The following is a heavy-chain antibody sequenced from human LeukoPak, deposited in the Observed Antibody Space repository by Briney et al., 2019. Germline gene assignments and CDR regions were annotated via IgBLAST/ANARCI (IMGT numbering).Heavy chain of an antibody. CDR3: AKDLYDSSGSRYDY. J-gene: IGHJ4*02. D-gene: IGHD3-22*01. CDR1: GFTFSNYA. Sequence: GGSLRLSCAASGFTFSNYAMSWVRQAPGKGLEWVAAMSESGSSTWYADSVKGRLTISRDNSKNTLFLQMNSLKAEDTAVYYCAKDLYDSSGSRYDYWGQGTLVTVSS. V-gene: IGHV3-23*01. CDR2: MSESGSST.